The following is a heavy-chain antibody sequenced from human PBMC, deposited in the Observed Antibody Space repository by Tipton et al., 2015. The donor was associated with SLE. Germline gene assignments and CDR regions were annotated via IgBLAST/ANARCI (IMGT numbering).Heavy chain of an antibody. D-gene: IGHD6-19*01. V-gene: IGHV4-59*01. J-gene: IGHJ3*02. CDR3: ARDGPVDHDAFDI. Sequence: TLSLTCTVSGGSISSYYWGWIRQPPGKGLEWIGYIYYSGSTNYNPSLKSRVTISVDTSKNQFSLRLSSVTAADTAVYYCARDGPVDHDAFDIWGQGTMVTVSS. CDR1: GGSISSYY. CDR2: IYYSGST.